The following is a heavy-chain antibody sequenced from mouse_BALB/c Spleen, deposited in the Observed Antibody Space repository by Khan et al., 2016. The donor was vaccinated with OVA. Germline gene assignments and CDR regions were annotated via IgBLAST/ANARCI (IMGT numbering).Heavy chain of an antibody. CDR2: IAPGSGRT. CDR1: GYTFTSYW. V-gene: IGHV1S41*01. J-gene: IGHJ4*01. D-gene: IGHD1-1*01. Sequence: DLVKPGASVKLSCKASGYTFTSYWINWIKQRPGQGLEWIGRIAPGSGRTSYNEMFTDKTTLTVVTSSSTAYIQLISLSSEDSAVYFCARSNYYGRGLYAMDYWGQGTSVAVSS. CDR3: ARSNYYGRGLYAMDY.